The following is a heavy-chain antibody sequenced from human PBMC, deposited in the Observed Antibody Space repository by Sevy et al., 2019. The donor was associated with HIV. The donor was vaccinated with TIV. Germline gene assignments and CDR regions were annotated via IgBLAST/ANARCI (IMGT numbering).Heavy chain of an antibody. Sequence: GGSLRLSCAASGFTFDDYAMHWVRQAPGKGLEWVSGISWNSGSIGYADSVKGRFTISRDNAKNSLYLQMNSLRAEDTALYYCAKDRRYSSSYAYYWGQGTLVTVSS. CDR2: ISWNSGSI. J-gene: IGHJ4*02. D-gene: IGHD6-13*01. CDR1: GFTFDDYA. CDR3: AKDRRYSSSYAYY. V-gene: IGHV3-9*01.